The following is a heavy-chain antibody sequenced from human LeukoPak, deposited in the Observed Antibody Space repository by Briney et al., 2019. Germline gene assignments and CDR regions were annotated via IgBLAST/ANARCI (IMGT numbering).Heavy chain of an antibody. CDR1: GGSFSGYY. J-gene: IGHJ4*02. D-gene: IGHD3-10*01. CDR3: ARLLRDPPYYFDY. V-gene: IGHV4-34*01. Sequence: PSETLSLTCAVYGGSFSGYYWSWVRQPPGKGLEWIGEINHSGSTNYNPSLKSRVTISVDTSKNQFSLKLSSVTAADTAVYYCARLLRDPPYYFDYWGQGTLVTVSS. CDR2: INHSGST.